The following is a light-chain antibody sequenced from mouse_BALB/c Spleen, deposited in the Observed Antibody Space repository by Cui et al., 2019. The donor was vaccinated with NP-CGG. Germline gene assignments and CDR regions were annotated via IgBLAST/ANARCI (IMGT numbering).Light chain of an antibody. CDR2: GTN. Sequence: AVVTQASAITTSPGETVTLTCRSSTGAITTSNYANWVQEKPDHLFTGLIGGTNNRVPGVPARFSGSLIGDKAALTITGAQTEDEAIYFCALWYSNHWVFGGGTKLTVL. V-gene: IGLV1*01. CDR3: ALWYSNHWV. CDR1: TGAITTSNY. J-gene: IGLJ1*01.